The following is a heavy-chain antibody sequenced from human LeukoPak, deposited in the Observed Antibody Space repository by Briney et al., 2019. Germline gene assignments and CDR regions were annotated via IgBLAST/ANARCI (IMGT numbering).Heavy chain of an antibody. J-gene: IGHJ4*02. Sequence: GSLRLSCAASGFTFSNYWMSWVRQTPGKGLEWIGEINHSGSTNYNPSLKSRVTISVDTSKNQFSLKLSSVTAADTAVYYCARRRTVRGVIDYWGQGTLVTVSS. D-gene: IGHD3-10*01. CDR2: INHSGST. V-gene: IGHV4-34*01. CDR3: ARRRTVRGVIDY. CDR1: GFTFSNYW.